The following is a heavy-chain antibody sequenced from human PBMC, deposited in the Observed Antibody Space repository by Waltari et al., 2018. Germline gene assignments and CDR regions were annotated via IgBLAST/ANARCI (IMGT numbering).Heavy chain of an antibody. Sequence: QVQLVQSGAEVKKPGSSVKVSCKASGGTFSSYAIRWVRQAPGQGLEWMGGIIPIFGTANYAQNFQGRVTITADESTSTAYMELSSLRSEDTAVYYCATPGTIYYDSSGYYYGFDYWGQGTLVTVSS. CDR1: GGTFSSYA. J-gene: IGHJ4*02. CDR2: IIPIFGTA. D-gene: IGHD3-22*01. CDR3: ATPGTIYYDSSGYYYGFDY. V-gene: IGHV1-69*01.